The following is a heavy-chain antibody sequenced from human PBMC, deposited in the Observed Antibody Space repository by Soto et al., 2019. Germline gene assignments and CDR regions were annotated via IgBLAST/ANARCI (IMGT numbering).Heavy chain of an antibody. CDR3: ARSFSSSGWRQWGMDV. J-gene: IGHJ6*01. CDR2: ISPIFGTA. Sequence: QVQLVQSGAEVKKTGSSVKVSCKASGGTFSSYAISWVRQAPGQGLEWMGGISPIFGTANYAQKFQGRVTITADESTSTAYMELSSLRSEDTAVYYCARSFSSSGWRQWGMDVWGQGTTVTVSS. D-gene: IGHD6-19*01. V-gene: IGHV1-69*01. CDR1: GGTFSSYA.